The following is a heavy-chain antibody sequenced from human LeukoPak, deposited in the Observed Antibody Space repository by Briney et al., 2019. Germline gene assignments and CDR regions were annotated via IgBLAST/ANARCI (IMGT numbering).Heavy chain of an antibody. CDR3: ARWKFGESDSPFFYFYFGMDV. CDR1: GCTVHGYA. J-gene: IGHJ6*02. D-gene: IGHD3-10*01. V-gene: IGHV3-23*01. Sequence: GSLRLSCAASGCTVHGYAMSWVRQAPGKGLEWVSAISGSGASTYYADSLKGRFTITRDNSKNMLFLQMNSLTAADTAVYFCARWKFGESDSPFFYFYFGMDVWGQGTTVTVSS. CDR2: ISGSGAST.